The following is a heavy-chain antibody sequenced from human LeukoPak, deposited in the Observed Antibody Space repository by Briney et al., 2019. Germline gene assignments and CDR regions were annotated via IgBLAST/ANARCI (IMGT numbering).Heavy chain of an antibody. CDR3: AKEEALALGAFDI. CDR2: ISWDGGST. D-gene: IGHD3-3*02. V-gene: IGHV3-43D*03. CDR1: GFTFDDYA. Sequence: GGSLRLSCAASGFTFDDYAMHWVRQAPGKGLEWVSLISWDGGSTYYADSVKGRFTISRDNSKNSLCLQMNSLRAEDTALYYCAKEEALALGAFDIWGQGTMVTVSS. J-gene: IGHJ3*02.